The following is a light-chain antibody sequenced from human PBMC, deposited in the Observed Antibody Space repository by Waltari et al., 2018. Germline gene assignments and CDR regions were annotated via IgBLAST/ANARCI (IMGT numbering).Light chain of an antibody. J-gene: IGLJ2*01. CDR1: SSDCGGYDY. CDR3: CSYAGSYTHVV. V-gene: IGLV2-11*01. Sequence: QSALTPPRPVSGSPGQSLTISLTGTSSDCGGYDYVAWYQHHPGKAPKLMICDVTKRPSGVPDRFSGSKSGNTASLTISGLQAEDEADYYCCSYAGSYTHVVFGGGTKLTVL. CDR2: DVT.